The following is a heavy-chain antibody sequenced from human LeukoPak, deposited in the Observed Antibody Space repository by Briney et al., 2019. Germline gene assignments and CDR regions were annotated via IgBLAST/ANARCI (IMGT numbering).Heavy chain of an antibody. D-gene: IGHD6-19*01. Sequence: GGSLRLSCAASGFTFSSYWMSWVRQAPGKGLEWVANIKQDGSEKYYVDSVKGRFTTSRDNAKNSLYLQMNSLRAEDTAVYYCAKDGGSSGWQYYFDYWGQGTLVTVSS. CDR2: IKQDGSEK. J-gene: IGHJ4*02. CDR3: AKDGGSSGWQYYFDY. CDR1: GFTFSSYW. V-gene: IGHV3-7*03.